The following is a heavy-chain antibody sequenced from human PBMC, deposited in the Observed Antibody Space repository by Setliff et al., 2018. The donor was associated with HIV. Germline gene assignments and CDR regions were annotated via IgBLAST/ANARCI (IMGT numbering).Heavy chain of an antibody. Sequence: SETLSLTCTVSGGSVNDFYCNWIRQPPGKGPEWIGRIYTSGSTNYNPSLKSRVTMSVDTSKNQFSLKLSSVTAADTAVYYCARDFLSGDYYYYYMDVWGKGTTVTVSS. V-gene: IGHV4-4*07. D-gene: IGHD3-10*01. CDR1: GGSVNDFY. CDR3: ARDFLSGDYYYYYMDV. CDR2: IYTSGST. J-gene: IGHJ6*03.